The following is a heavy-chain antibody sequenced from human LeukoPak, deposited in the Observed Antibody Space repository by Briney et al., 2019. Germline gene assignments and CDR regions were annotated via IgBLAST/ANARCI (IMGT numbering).Heavy chain of an antibody. V-gene: IGHV3-53*01. J-gene: IGHJ1*01. CDR1: GFTVSNNR. D-gene: IGHD1-26*01. Sequence: GGSLRLSCAASGFTVSNNRLSWVRQAPGMGLEWVSTIYGDGNTYYPDSVKGRFTISRDGSKNTLYLQLNSLRTEDTAIYYCVREREGSNSEHWGQGTLVTVSS. CDR3: VREREGSNSEH. CDR2: IYGDGNT.